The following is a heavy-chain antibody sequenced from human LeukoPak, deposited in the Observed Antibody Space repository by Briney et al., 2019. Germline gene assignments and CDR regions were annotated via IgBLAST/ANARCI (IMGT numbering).Heavy chain of an antibody. CDR1: GYTFTSYY. Sequence: ASVKVSCKASGYTFTSYYMHWVRQAPGQGLEWMGIINPSGGSTSYAQKFQGRVTMTRDMSTSTVYMELSSLRSEDAAVYYCARDRARRDQEEANDAFDIWGQGTMVTVSS. CDR2: INPSGGST. V-gene: IGHV1-46*01. D-gene: IGHD3-10*01. CDR3: ARDRARRDQEEANDAFDI. J-gene: IGHJ3*02.